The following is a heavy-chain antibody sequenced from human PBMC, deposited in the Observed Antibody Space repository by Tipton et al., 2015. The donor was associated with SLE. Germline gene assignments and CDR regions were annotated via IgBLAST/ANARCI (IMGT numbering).Heavy chain of an antibody. CDR3: ARGLYGDPYYFDY. V-gene: IGHV3-30*04. CDR1: GFTFSSYA. CDR2: ISYDGSNK. D-gene: IGHD4-17*01. J-gene: IGHJ4*02. Sequence: SLRLSCAASGFTFSSYAMHWVRQAPGKGLEWVAVISYDGSNKYYADSVKGRFTISRDNSKNTLYLQMNSLRAEDTAVYYCARGLYGDPYYFDYWGQGTLVTVSS.